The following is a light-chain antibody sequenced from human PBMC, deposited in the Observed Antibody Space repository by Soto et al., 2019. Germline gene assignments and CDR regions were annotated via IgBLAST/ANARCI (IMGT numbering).Light chain of an antibody. CDR2: AAS. Sequence: DIQMTQSPSSLSASVGDRVTITCRASQNINNYLNWYQQKPGKAPKVLIYAASSLQSGVPSRFSGSGSGTDFTLTISSLLVEDFATYYGHQSYSAPPTFGGGTKVEI. CDR1: QNINNY. V-gene: IGKV1-39*01. CDR3: HQSYSAPPT. J-gene: IGKJ4*01.